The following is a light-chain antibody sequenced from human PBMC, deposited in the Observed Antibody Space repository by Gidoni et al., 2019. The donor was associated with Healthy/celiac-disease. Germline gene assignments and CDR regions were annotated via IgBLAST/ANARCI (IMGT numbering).Light chain of an antibody. J-gene: IGKJ2*01. V-gene: IGKV4-1*01. CDR2: WAS. CDR3: QPYYSSPYT. Sequence: DIVMTQAPDSLSVSLGERATINCKSSQSVLYSSNNKNYLAWYQQKPGQSPKLLIYWASTRESGVPDRFSGSGSGTDFTLTISSLQAEDVAVYYCQPYYSSPYTFGQGTKLEIK. CDR1: QSVLYSSNNKNY.